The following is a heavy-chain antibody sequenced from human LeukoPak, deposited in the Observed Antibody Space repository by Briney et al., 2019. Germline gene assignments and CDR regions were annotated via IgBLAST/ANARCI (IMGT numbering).Heavy chain of an antibody. Sequence: SETLSLTCTVSGGSISSYYWSWIRQPPGKGLEWIGYIYYSGSTNYNPSLKSRVTISVDTSKNQFSLKLSSVTAADTAVYYCARLGTDYYGSGIHPWGQGTLVTVSS. J-gene: IGHJ5*02. CDR2: IYYSGST. CDR1: GGSISSYY. D-gene: IGHD3-10*01. V-gene: IGHV4-59*08. CDR3: ARLGTDYYGSGIHP.